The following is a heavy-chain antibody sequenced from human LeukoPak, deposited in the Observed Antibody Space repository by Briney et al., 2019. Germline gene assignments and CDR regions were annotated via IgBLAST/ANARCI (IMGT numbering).Heavy chain of an antibody. CDR3: VRGGDGGYYFDS. V-gene: IGHV4-34*01. CDR1: GGSFSGY. D-gene: IGHD3-10*01. J-gene: IGHJ4*02. Sequence: SETLSLTCGVYGGSFSGYWSWIRQPPGEGLDWIAEIKHTGNTNYNPSLKSRVTLSIDTSDHQFSLNLRSVTAADTAVYYCVRGGDGGYYFDSWGQGALVTVSS. CDR2: IKHTGNT.